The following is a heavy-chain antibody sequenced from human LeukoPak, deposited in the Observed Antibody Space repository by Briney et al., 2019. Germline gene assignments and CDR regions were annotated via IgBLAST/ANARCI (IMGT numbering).Heavy chain of an antibody. D-gene: IGHD6-13*01. V-gene: IGHV3-64*01. CDR1: GFTFSSYA. J-gene: IGHJ4*02. CDR2: ISSNGGSA. CDR3: ASGSRGIAAY. Sequence: GGSLRLSCAASGFTFSSYAMHWVRQAPGKGLEYVSAISSNGGSAYYANSVKGRFTISRDNSKNTLYLQMGSLRAEDMAVYYCASGSRGIAAYWGQGTLVTVSS.